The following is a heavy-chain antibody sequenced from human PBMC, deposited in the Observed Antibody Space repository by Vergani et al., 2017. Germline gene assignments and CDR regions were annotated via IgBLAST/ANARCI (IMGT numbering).Heavy chain of an antibody. D-gene: IGHD1-1*01. CDR1: GGSISSYY. CDR2: IYYSGST. CDR3: ARDGSPNVGFDP. J-gene: IGHJ5*02. Sequence: QVQLQESGPGLVKPSETLSLTCTVSGGSISSYYWSWIRQPPGKGLEWIGYIYYSGSTNYNPSLKSRVTISVDTSKNQFSLKLSSVTAADTAVHYCARDGSPNVGFDPWGQGTLVTVSS. V-gene: IGHV4-59*01.